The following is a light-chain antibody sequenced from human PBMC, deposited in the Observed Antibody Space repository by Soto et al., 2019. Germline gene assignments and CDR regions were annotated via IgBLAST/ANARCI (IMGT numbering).Light chain of an antibody. V-gene: IGKV1-39*01. J-gene: IGKJ2*01. CDR1: QRIITY. CDR2: PIS. CDR3: QQSYSTPYT. Sequence: IQMTQSPSSLSASVGDRVTITCRASQRIITYLNWYQQKPGKAPKLLISPISTLQRGVPSRFSGSRAGTEFTLTITGYQPEDFATYYCQQSYSTPYTFGQATKLEIK.